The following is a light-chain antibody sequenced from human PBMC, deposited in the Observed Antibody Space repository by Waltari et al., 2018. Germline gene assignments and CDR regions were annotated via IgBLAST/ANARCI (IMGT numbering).Light chain of an antibody. J-gene: IGKJ4*01. V-gene: IGKV3-15*01. Sequence: ETVMTQSPATLSLSPGERATLSCRASHSVYNDLAWYQQKPGQAPRLLMYGASTRATGFPARFSGSGSGSEFTLTISSLQSENSAVYYCQQYYNWPLTFGGGTKVEI. CDR3: QQYYNWPLT. CDR1: HSVYND. CDR2: GAS.